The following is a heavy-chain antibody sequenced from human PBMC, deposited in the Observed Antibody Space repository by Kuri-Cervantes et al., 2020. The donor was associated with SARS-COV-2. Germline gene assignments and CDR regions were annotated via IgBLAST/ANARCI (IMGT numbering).Heavy chain of an antibody. CDR1: GFTFDDYA. V-gene: IGHV3-9*01. CDR2: ISWNSGSI. CDR3: AREGNNMIVSSEFDY. J-gene: IGHJ4*02. Sequence: SLRLSCAASGFTFDDYAMHWVRQAPGKGLEWVSGISWNSGSIGYADSVKGRFTISRDNAKNSLYLQMNSLRAEDTAVYYCAREGNNMIVSSEFDYWGQGTLVTVSS. D-gene: IGHD3-22*01.